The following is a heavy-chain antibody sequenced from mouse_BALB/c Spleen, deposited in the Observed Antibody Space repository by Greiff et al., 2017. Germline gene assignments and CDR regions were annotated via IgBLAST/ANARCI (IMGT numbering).Heavy chain of an antibody. CDR2: ISSGGRYT. V-gene: IGHV5-6*01. CDR3: ARNGNYAMDY. D-gene: IGHD2-1*01. J-gene: IGHJ4*01. CDR1: GFTFSSYG. Sequence: EVMLVESGGDLVKPGGSLKLSCAASGFTFSSYGMSWVRQTPDKRLEWVATISSGGRYTYYPDSVKGRFTISRDNAKNTLYLQMSSLKSEDTAMYYCARNGNYAMDYWGQGTSVTVSS.